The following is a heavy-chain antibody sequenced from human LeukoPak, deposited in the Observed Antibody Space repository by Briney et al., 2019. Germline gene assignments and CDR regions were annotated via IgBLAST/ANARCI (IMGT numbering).Heavy chain of an antibody. D-gene: IGHD3-22*01. CDR2: IYTSGST. Sequence: SGTLSLTCTVSGGSISSDYWSWIRQPPGKGLEWIGYIYTSGSTNYNPSLKSRVTISVDTSKNQFSLKLSSVTAADTAVYYCARHYYYDSSGYYRDAFDIWGQGTMVTVSS. CDR3: ARHYYYDSSGYYRDAFDI. J-gene: IGHJ3*02. V-gene: IGHV4-4*09. CDR1: GGSISSDY.